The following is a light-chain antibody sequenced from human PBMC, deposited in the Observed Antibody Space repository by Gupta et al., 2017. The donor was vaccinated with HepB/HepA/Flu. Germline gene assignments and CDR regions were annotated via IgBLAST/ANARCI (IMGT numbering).Light chain of an antibody. CDR2: EAS. CDR3: QQDNSYSGT. CDR1: QSISSW. Sequence: DIQMTQSPSTLSASVGDRVTITCRASQSISSWLAWYQQKPGKAPKVLIYEASNLESGVPSRFSGSGSGTEFALTINSLQPADFATYYCQQDNSYSGTFGQGTKVEI. J-gene: IGKJ1*01. V-gene: IGKV1-5*03.